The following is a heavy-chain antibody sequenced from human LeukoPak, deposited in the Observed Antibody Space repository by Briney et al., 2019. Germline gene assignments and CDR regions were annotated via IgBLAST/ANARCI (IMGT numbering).Heavy chain of an antibody. CDR1: SFTFSSYD. V-gene: IGHV3-30*02. CDR2: IRYDGSNK. Sequence: GGSLRLSCAASSFTFSSYDMHWVRQAPGKGLEWVAFIRYDGSNKYYADSVKGRFTISRDNSKNTLNLQMNSLRGEDTAVYYCARARTITGTYYFDHWGQGTLVTVSS. D-gene: IGHD1-20*01. CDR3: ARARTITGTYYFDH. J-gene: IGHJ4*02.